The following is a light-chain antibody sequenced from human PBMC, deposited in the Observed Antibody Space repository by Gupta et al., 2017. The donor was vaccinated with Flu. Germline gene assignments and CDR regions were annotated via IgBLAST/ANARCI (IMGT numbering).Light chain of an antibody. CDR1: QSISSY. V-gene: IGKV1-39*01. J-gene: IGKJ2*01. CDR2: AAS. Sequence: PSSLSASVGDRVTITCRASQSISSYLNWYQQKPGKAPKLLIYAASNLQSGVPSRFSGSGSGTDLTLTISSLQPEDFATYYCQQSDTTPRTFGQGTKLEIK. CDR3: QQSDTTPRT.